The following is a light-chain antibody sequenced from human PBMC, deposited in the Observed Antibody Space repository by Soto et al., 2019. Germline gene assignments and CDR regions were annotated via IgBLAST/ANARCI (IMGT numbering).Light chain of an antibody. V-gene: IGLV2-14*01. Sequence: QSVLTQPASVSGSPGQSITISCTGTSSDVGGYQYVSWYQQHPGRAPKVIIYNVSYRPSGVTNRFSGSKSGNTASLTISGLQAEDEADYYCSSYTSSSTHVFGSGTKVTVL. CDR1: SSDVGGYQY. J-gene: IGLJ1*01. CDR2: NVS. CDR3: SSYTSSSTHV.